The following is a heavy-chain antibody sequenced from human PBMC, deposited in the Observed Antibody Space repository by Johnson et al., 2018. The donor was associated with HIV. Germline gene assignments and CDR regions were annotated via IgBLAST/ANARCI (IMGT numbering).Heavy chain of an antibody. D-gene: IGHD3-3*01. Sequence: VQLVESGGGVVRPGGSLRLSCVASGFTFSNAWMSWVRQAPGKGLEWVGRIKSKTDGGTRDYAAPVKGRFTISRDDSKNRLHLQMNSIKTEDTAVYYCTTGLTIFGVVILDAFDIWGQGTMVTVSS. CDR1: GFTFSNAW. J-gene: IGHJ3*02. V-gene: IGHV3-15*01. CDR2: IKSKTDGGTR. CDR3: TTGLTIFGVVILDAFDI.